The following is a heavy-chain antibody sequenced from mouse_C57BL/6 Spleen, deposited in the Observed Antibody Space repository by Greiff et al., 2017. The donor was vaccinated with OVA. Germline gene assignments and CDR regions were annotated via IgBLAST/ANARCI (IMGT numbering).Heavy chain of an antibody. D-gene: IGHD2-1*01. CDR2: INPSNGGT. CDR3: ARSRGDDLYHWYFDV. Sequence: QVHVKQPGTELVKPGASVKLSCKASGYTFTSYWMHWVKQRPGQGLEWIGNINPSNGGTNYNEKFKSKATLTVDKSSSTAYMQLSSLTSEDSAVYYCARSRGDDLYHWYFDVWGTGTTVTVSS. V-gene: IGHV1-53*01. J-gene: IGHJ1*03. CDR1: GYTFTSYW.